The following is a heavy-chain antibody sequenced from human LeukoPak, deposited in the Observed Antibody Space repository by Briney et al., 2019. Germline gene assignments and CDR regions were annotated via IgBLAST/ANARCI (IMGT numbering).Heavy chain of an antibody. CDR3: ARGRFRGYCSSTTCYRVDP. J-gene: IGHJ5*02. CDR1: GYTFPSYD. V-gene: IGHV1-8*01. CDR2: MNPNSGNT. D-gene: IGHD2-2*02. Sequence: ASVKVSCKASGYTFPSYDINWVRQAAGQGLEWMGWMNPNSGNTGYAQKFQGRVTMTRNTSISTAYMELSSLRFEDTAVYYCARGRFRGYCSSTTCYRVDPWGQGTLVTVSS.